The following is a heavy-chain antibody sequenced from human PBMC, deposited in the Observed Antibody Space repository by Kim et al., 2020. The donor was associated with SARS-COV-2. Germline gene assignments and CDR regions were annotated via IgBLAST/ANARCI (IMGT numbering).Heavy chain of an antibody. Sequence: SETLSLTCTVSGGSISSNSYYWGWIRQPPGKGLEWIGGMSYSGSADYNPSLKSRVTISVDTSKNQVSLKLSSLTAADTAVYYCTRRTTSPPNYNGVVYWGQGTLVTVSS. CDR2: MSYSGSA. CDR1: GGSISSNSYY. J-gene: IGHJ4*02. CDR3: TRRTTSPPNYNGVVY. D-gene: IGHD3-10*01. V-gene: IGHV4-39*01.